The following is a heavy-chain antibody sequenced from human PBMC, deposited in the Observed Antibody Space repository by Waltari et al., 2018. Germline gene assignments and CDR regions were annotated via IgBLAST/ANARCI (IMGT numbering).Heavy chain of an antibody. J-gene: IGHJ4*02. CDR2: IWFDGSYK. D-gene: IGHD3-10*01. Sequence: QVHLLESGGGLVQPGGSLSLSCVASEFTFSDYGMHWARQAPGKGLEWVAGIWFDGSYKYYSEFVKGRFTISRDNSKNTLYLQMNGLRAEDTAIYYCARDKGGSMYYLDYWGQGTLVTVSS. V-gene: IGHV3-33*01. CDR3: ARDKGGSMYYLDY. CDR1: EFTFSDYG.